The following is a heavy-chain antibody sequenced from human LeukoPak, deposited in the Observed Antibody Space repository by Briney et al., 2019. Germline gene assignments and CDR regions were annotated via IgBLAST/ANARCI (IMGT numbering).Heavy chain of an antibody. CDR3: ARAVIVVVPAAIWWFDP. CDR1: GGSISSYY. J-gene: IGHJ5*02. V-gene: IGHV4-59*01. D-gene: IGHD2-2*01. Sequence: PSETLSLTCTVSGGSISSYYWSWIRQPPGKGLEWIGYIYYSGSTNYNPSLKSRVTISVDTSKNQFSLKLSSVTAADAAVYYCARAVIVVVPAAIWWFDPWGQGTLVTVSS. CDR2: IYYSGST.